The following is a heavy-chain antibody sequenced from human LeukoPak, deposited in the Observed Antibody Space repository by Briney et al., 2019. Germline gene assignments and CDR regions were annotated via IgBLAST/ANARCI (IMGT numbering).Heavy chain of an antibody. CDR3: AREGKKYSSSWYGDYYYGMDV. V-gene: IGHV1-2*02. Sequence: GASVKVSCKASGYTFTGYYMRWVRQAPGQGLEWMGWINPNSGGTNYAQKFQGRVTMTRDTSIRTAYMELSRLRSDDTAVYYCAREGKKYSSSWYGDYYYGMDVWGQGTTVTVSS. CDR1: GYTFTGYY. CDR2: INPNSGGT. J-gene: IGHJ6*02. D-gene: IGHD6-13*01.